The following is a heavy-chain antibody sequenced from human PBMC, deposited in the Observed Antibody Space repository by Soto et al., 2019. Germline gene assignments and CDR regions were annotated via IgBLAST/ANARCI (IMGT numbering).Heavy chain of an antibody. Sequence: PGGSLRLSCAASGFAFTSYGIHWVRQAPGKGLEWVAHISNDGSKKFYGDSVKGRFTISRDNSENTVYLQMTSLRPDDTAVFYCARDVAMPTGLGLGYWGQGTLVTVSS. D-gene: IGHD6-19*01. V-gene: IGHV3-30*03. CDR3: ARDVAMPTGLGLGY. J-gene: IGHJ4*02. CDR2: ISNDGSKK. CDR1: GFAFTSYG.